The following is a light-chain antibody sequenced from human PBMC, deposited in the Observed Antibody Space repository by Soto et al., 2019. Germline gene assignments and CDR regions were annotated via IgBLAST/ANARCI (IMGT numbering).Light chain of an antibody. CDR3: QQYNNWPHT. CDR1: QSVSSN. CDR2: GAS. Sequence: EIVMTQSPATLSVSPGERATLSRRASQSVSSNLAWYQQKPGQAPRLLIYGASTRATGIPARFSGSGSGTESTLTISSLQSEDFAVYYCQQYNNWPHTFGKGNKLEIK. V-gene: IGKV3-15*01. J-gene: IGKJ2*01.